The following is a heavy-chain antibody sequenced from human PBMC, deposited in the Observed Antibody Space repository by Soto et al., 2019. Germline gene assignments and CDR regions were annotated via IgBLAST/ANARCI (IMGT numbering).Heavy chain of an antibody. Sequence: ASVKVSCKSSGYTFTSYDINCVRQATGQGLEWMGWMNPNSGNTGYAQKFQGRVTMTRNTSISTAYMELSSLRSEDTAVYYCARGQSYYYMDVWGKGTTVTVSS. V-gene: IGHV1-8*01. CDR3: ARGQSYYYMDV. CDR2: MNPNSGNT. CDR1: GYTFTSYD. J-gene: IGHJ6*03.